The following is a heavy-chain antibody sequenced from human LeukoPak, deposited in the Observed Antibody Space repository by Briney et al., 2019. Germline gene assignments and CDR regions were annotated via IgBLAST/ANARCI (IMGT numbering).Heavy chain of an antibody. V-gene: IGHV3-48*01. CDR3: AKDEGDYGYYYYGMDV. D-gene: IGHD4/OR15-4a*01. CDR1: GFSLSDYG. Sequence: GGSLRLSCAVSGFSLSDYGMNWARQAPGKGPEWVAYISATTKAIYYADSVKGRFTISRDNSKNTLYLQMNSLRAEDTAVYYCAKDEGDYGYYYYGMDVWGQGTTVTVSS. J-gene: IGHJ6*02. CDR2: ISATTKAI.